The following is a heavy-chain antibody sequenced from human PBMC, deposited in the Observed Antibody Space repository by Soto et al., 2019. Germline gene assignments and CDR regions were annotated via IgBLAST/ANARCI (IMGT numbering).Heavy chain of an antibody. CDR1: GFTFSNYW. CDR2: INSDGSRI. CDR3: ARGASGRYYMDV. V-gene: IGHV3-74*01. Sequence: EVQLVESGGGLVQPGGSLRLSCAASGFTFSNYWIHWVRQAPGKGLVWVSRINSDGSRINYADSVRGRLTISRDNAKNTLYLQVNSLGAEDTAVYYCARGASGRYYMDVWGKGTTVTVSS. D-gene: IGHD3-10*01. J-gene: IGHJ6*03.